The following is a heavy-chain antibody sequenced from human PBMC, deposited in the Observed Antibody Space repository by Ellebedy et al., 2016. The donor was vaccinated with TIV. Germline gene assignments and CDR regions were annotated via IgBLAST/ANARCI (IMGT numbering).Heavy chain of an antibody. CDR2: IGLGGYDT. Sequence: GESLKISXVASGFTFDTHVVSWVRQAPGKGLEWVSAIGLGGYDTYYADSVRGRFTISRDNSKNTLYLQMNSLKAADTAVYYCARESPDGVANNWGQGALVTVSS. V-gene: IGHV3-23*01. CDR3: ARESPDGVANN. D-gene: IGHD5-24*01. CDR1: GFTFDTHV. J-gene: IGHJ4*02.